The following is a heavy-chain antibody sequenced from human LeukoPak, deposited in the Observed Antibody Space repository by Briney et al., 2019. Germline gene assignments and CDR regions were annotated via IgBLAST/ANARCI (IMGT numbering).Heavy chain of an antibody. V-gene: IGHV1-69*06. CDR2: IIPIFGTA. D-gene: IGHD2-21*02. CDR3: AKDGPLHNYYYHMDV. J-gene: IGHJ6*03. Sequence: GASVKVSCKASGGTFSSYAISWVRQAPGQGLEWMGGIIPIFGTANYAQKFQGRVTITADKSTSTAYMELSSLRSEDTAVYYRAKDGPLHNYYYHMDVWGRGTTVTVSS. CDR1: GGTFSSYA.